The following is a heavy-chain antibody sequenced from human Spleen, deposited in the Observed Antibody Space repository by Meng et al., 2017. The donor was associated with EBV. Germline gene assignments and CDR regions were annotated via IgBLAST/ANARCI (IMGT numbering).Heavy chain of an antibody. J-gene: IGHJ1*01. CDR2: IYYSGST. V-gene: IGHV4-30-4*01. CDR1: GVSISSGAYY. D-gene: IGHD3-3*01. Sequence: VQLQESGPGLVKPSQTLSLACAVSGVSISSGAYYWSWIRQPPGKGLEWIGYIYYSGSTYYNPSLKSRVTISIDTSKIQLSLKLSSVTVADTALYYCAGGSGKGRTFQHWGQGTLVTVSS. CDR3: AGGSGKGRTFQH.